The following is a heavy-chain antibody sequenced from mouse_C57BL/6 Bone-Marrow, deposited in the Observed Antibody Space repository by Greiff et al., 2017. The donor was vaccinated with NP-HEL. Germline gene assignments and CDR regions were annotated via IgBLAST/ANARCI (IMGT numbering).Heavy chain of an antibody. CDR3: ARLGEVY. J-gene: IGHJ3*01. V-gene: IGHV1-81*01. CDR2: IYPRSGNT. CDR1: GYTFTSYG. Sequence: VKVVESGAELARPGASVKLSCKASGYTFTSYGISWVKQRTGQGLEWIGEIYPRSGNTYYNEKFKGKATLTADKSSSTAYMELRSLTSEDSAVYFCARLGEVYWGQGTLVTVSA.